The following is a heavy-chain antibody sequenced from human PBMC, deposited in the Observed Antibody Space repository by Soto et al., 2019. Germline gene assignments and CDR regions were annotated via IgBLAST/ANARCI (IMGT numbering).Heavy chain of an antibody. J-gene: IGHJ6*02. CDR1: GYTFTSYG. V-gene: IGHV1-18*04. CDR3: ARVAPVLRFLEWSADPYGMDV. Sequence: ASVKVSCKASGYTFTSYGISWVRQAPGQGLEWMGRISAYNGNTNYAQKLQGRVTMTTDTSTSTAYMELRSLRSDDTAVYYCARVAPVLRFLEWSADPYGMDVWGQGTTVTAP. D-gene: IGHD3-3*01. CDR2: ISAYNGNT.